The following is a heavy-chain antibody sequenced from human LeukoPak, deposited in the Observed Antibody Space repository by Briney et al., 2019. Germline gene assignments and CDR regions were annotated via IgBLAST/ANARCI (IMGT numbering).Heavy chain of an antibody. V-gene: IGHV3-23*01. CDR2: ISGGGGST. D-gene: IGHD2-2*01. CDR3: AKEGYCSSTSCYGKAFDI. CDR1: GFTFSSYA. Sequence: GGSLRLSCAASGFTFSSYAMSWVRQAPGKGLEWVSAISGGGGSTYYADSVKGRFTISRDNSKNTLYLQMNSLRAEDTAVYYCAKEGYCSSTSCYGKAFDIWGQGTMVTVSS. J-gene: IGHJ3*02.